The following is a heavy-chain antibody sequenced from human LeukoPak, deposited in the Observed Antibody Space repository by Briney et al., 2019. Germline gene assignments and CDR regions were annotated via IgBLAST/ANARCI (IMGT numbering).Heavy chain of an antibody. CDR1: GFSFGDSA. D-gene: IGHD4-11*01. Sequence: PGGSLRLSCIASGFSFGDSAMHWVRRAPGKGLEWVGFIRNKAHGGTTEYAASVKGRFNISRDDSKSISYLQMNSLESDDTAVYCCTRDRHSYNWFDPWGQGTLVTVSS. CDR2: IRNKAHGGTT. CDR3: TRDRHSYNWFDP. J-gene: IGHJ5*02. V-gene: IGHV3-49*04.